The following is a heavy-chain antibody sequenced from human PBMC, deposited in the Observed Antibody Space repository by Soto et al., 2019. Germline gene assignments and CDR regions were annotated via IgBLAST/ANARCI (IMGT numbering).Heavy chain of an antibody. Sequence: ASVKVSFKASGYTSTDYYMHWLRQAPGQGFEWMGRISPKSGGANYAQKFQGRVTMTWDTSLNTAYMELSSLITEDTAVYYCARPPGYINDWYYFDLWGQGTQVTVSS. CDR3: ARPPGYINDWYYFDL. CDR1: GYTSTDYY. V-gene: IGHV1-2*02. D-gene: IGHD3-9*01. CDR2: ISPKSGGA. J-gene: IGHJ4*02.